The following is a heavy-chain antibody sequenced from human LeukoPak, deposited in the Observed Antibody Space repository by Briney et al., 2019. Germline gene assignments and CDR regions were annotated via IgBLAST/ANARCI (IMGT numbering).Heavy chain of an antibody. CDR3: ARGLRDSSGREYFQD. V-gene: IGHV1-58*01. Sequence: SVKVSCKASGFTFTSSAVQWVRQARGQRLEWIGWIVVGSGNTNYAQKFQERVTITRDMSTSTAYMELSSLRSEDTAVYYCARGLRDSSGREYFQDWGQGTLVTVSS. CDR2: IVVGSGNT. CDR1: GFTFTSSA. D-gene: IGHD3-22*01. J-gene: IGHJ1*01.